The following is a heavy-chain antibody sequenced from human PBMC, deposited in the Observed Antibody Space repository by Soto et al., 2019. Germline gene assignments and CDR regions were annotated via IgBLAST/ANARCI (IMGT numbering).Heavy chain of an antibody. CDR2: IYHSGST. J-gene: IGHJ3*02. V-gene: IGHV4-30-2*01. D-gene: IGHD6-13*01. Sequence: QLQLQESGSGLVKPSQTLSLTSAVSGGYISSSDYSWSWIRQPPGKGLEWIGYIYHSGSTYYNPSLKSRVTISVDRSKNQFSLKLSSVTAADTAVYYCARGRGAAAGPYASDIWGQGTMVTVSS. CDR1: GGYISSSDYS. CDR3: ARGRGAAAGPYASDI.